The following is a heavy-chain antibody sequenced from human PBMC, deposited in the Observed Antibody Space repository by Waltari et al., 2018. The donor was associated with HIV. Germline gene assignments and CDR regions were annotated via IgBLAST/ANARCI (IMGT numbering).Heavy chain of an antibody. J-gene: IGHJ4*02. CDR2: INHDGST. D-gene: IGHD7-27*01. CDR3: AREANWGFFDY. V-gene: IGHV4-34*01. Sequence: QVQLQQWGAGLLEPSETLSLTCAVYGGSFSGYYWSWIRQPPGKGLEWIGEINHDGSTNYNPSLKTRFTISVDTSKNQFSLNLSSVTAADTAVYYCAREANWGFFDYWGQGTLVTVSS. CDR1: GGSFSGYY.